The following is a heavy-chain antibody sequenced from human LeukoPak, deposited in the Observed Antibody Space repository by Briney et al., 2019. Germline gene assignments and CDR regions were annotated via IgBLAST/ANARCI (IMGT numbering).Heavy chain of an antibody. CDR1: GFTFSSYS. Sequence: AGGSLRLSCAASGFTFSSYSMNWVRQAPGKGLEWVSSISSSSSYIYYADSVKGRFTISRDNAKNSLYLQMNSLRAEDTAVYYCARDDLGGYGGYPHWGQGTLVTVSS. J-gene: IGHJ4*02. CDR3: ARDDLGGYGGYPH. D-gene: IGHD4-17*01. CDR2: ISSSSSYI. V-gene: IGHV3-21*01.